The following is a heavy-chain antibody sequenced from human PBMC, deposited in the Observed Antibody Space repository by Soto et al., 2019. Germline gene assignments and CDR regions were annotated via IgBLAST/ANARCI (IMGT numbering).Heavy chain of an antibody. CDR2: ISLYTGNT. Sequence: NIGASVKVSFKAYDFIFTSHGIRWVRQAPGQGLEWMGWISLYTGNTNYSPQFQGRVTMTTDTSTHKAYMNLRTLRSDDTAMYVCEIYNLEIFSLKYWGAGTLVTLSS. CDR3: EIYNLEIFSLKY. V-gene: IGHV1-18*04. J-gene: IGHJ4*02. D-gene: IGHD1-1*01. CDR1: DFIFTSHG.